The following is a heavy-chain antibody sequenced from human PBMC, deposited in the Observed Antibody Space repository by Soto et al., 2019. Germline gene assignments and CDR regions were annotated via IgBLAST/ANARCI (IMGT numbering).Heavy chain of an antibody. CDR2: IYTSGST. Sequence: SETLSLTCAVSGGSISSGGYSWSWIRQPPGKGLEWVGRIYTSGSTYYNPSLKSRVTMSVDTSNNHFSLSLRSVTAADTAMYYCARTVGAAYYFDFWGQGALVTVSS. V-gene: IGHV4-30-2*01. CDR3: ARTVGAAYYFDF. J-gene: IGHJ4*02. D-gene: IGHD1-26*01. CDR1: GGSISSGGYS.